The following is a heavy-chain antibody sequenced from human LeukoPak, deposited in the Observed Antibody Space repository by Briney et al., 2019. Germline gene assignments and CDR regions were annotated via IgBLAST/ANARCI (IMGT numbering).Heavy chain of an antibody. D-gene: IGHD5-24*01. CDR1: GYTFTTYS. CDR3: ARAQGDGYNHQTQNVYYFDY. V-gene: IGHV1-46*01. J-gene: IGHJ4*02. Sequence: GASVKVSCKASGYTFTTYSIHWVRQAPGQGLEWMGIINPSGGSTSYAQKFQGRVTMTRDMSTSTVYMELSSLRSEDTAVYYCARAQGDGYNHQTQNVYYFDYWGQGTLVTVSS. CDR2: INPSGGST.